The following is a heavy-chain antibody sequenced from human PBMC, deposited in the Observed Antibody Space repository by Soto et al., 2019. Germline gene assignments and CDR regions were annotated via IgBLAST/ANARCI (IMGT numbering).Heavy chain of an antibody. CDR2: ISAYNGNT. Sequence: ASVKVSCKASGYTFTSYGISWVRQAPGQGLEWMGWISAYNGNTNYAQKLQGRVTMTTDTSTITAYMELRSLRSDDTAVYYCARDTRGYSYDMMGWYYFDYWGQGTLVTVSS. CDR3: ARDTRGYSYDMMGWYYFDY. CDR1: GYTFTSYG. J-gene: IGHJ4*02. D-gene: IGHD5-18*01. V-gene: IGHV1-18*01.